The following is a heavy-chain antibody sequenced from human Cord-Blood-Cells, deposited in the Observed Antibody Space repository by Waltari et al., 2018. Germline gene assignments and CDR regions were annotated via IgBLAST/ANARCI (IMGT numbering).Heavy chain of an antibody. Sequence: QLQLQASGPGLVKPSETLSLTCTVSGGSISSSSYYWGWIRQPPGKGLEWIGSIYYSGSTYYNPSLKSRVTISVDTSKNQFSLKLSSVTAADTAVYYCARRGSSSWFDYWGQGTLVTVSS. V-gene: IGHV4-39*07. J-gene: IGHJ4*02. CDR3: ARRGSSSWFDY. CDR2: IYYSGST. CDR1: GGSISSSSYY. D-gene: IGHD6-13*01.